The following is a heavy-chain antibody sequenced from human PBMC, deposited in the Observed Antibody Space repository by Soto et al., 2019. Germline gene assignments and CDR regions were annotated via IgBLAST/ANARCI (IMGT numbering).Heavy chain of an antibody. V-gene: IGHV1-69*01. D-gene: IGHD3-10*01. CDR1: GGTFSSYA. CDR3: ARDWVRGATALARAFDI. CDR2: IIPIFGTA. Sequence: SCKASGGTFSSYAISWVRQAPGQGLEWMGGIIPIFGTANYAQKFQGRVTITADESTSTAYMELSSLRSEDTAVYSCARDWVRGATALARAFDIWGQGTMVTVSS. J-gene: IGHJ3*02.